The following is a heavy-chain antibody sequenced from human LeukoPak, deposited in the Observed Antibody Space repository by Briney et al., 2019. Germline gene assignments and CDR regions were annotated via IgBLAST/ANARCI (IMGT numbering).Heavy chain of an antibody. J-gene: IGHJ6*03. CDR2: IYYSGTT. D-gene: IGHD2-15*01. V-gene: IGHV4-59*07. Sequence: PSDTLSLTCTVSGDSISGFYWSWIRQPPGKGLEWIGYIYYSGTTNYNPSLKSRLTISVDASKNQFSLKLSSVTAADTAVYYCARATYCSGGSCYHGAGYYYMDVWGKGTTVTVSS. CDR3: ARATYCSGGSCYHGAGYYYMDV. CDR1: GDSISGFY.